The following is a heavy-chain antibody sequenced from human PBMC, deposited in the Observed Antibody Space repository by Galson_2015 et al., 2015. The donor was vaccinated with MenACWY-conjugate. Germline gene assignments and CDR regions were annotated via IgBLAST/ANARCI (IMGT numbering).Heavy chain of an antibody. CDR2: IDPSDSYT. Sequence: QSGAEVTKPGESLRISCKGSGYSFPSYWISWVRQMPGKGLEWMGRIDPSDSYTNYSPSFQGHVTISADKSISTAYLQWSSLKASDTAMYYCARPGPMTTVTPQAFDIWGQGTMVTVSS. CDR3: ARPGPMTTVTPQAFDI. V-gene: IGHV5-10-1*01. D-gene: IGHD4-17*01. CDR1: GYSFPSYW. J-gene: IGHJ3*02.